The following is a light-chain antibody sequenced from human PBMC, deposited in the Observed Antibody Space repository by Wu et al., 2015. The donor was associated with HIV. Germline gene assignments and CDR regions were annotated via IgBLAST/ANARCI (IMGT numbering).Light chain of an antibody. J-gene: IGKJ1*01. CDR3: QQTGSSSRGT. Sequence: EIVLTQSPGTLSLSPGERATLSCRASQSVSSNSLAWYQQKPGQAPRLLIYGASSRATGIPDRFSGSGSGTDFTLTISRLEPEDFAMYYCQQTGSSSRGTFGQGTKVEIK. CDR2: GAS. V-gene: IGKV3-20*01. CDR1: QSVSSNS.